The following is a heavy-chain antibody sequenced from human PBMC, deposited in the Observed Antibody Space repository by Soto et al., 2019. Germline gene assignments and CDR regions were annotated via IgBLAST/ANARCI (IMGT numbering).Heavy chain of an antibody. Sequence: SSVKVSCKASGYSFTGHYMQWVRQAPGQGLEWMGWIDPKSGATKYAQKFQDRVTMTTDTSINTAYMYLSGLTSDDTAVYYCARESDKSGYDYFDPWGQGTLVTGSS. CDR1: GYSFTGHY. V-gene: IGHV1-2*02. CDR2: IDPKSGAT. CDR3: ARESDKSGYDYFDP. D-gene: IGHD3-3*01. J-gene: IGHJ5*02.